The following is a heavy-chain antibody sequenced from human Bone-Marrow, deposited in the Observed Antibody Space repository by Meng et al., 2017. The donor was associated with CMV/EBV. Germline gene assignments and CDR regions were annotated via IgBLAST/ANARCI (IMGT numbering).Heavy chain of an antibody. CDR1: GYTLSHYW. D-gene: IGHD2-2*01. CDR3: ARSGSTTSQQPGYFDL. V-gene: IGHV1-46*01. CDR2: INPSGGST. J-gene: IGHJ2*01. Sequence: ASVKVSCKASGYTLSHYWMHWVRQAPGQGLEWVGIINPSGGSTTYAQKFQGRVVLTRDTSTSTVYMDLSSLRSEDRAVDYCARSGSTTSQQPGYFDLWGRGTLVTVSS.